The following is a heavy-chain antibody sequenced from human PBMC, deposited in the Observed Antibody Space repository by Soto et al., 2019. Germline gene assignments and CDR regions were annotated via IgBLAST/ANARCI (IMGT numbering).Heavy chain of an antibody. J-gene: IGHJ6*03. CDR2: IFYSGST. CDR3: ARQGYDRDYYYYYYMYV. Sequence: SETLSLTCTVSGGSISRYYWSWIRQRPGKGLEWIGYIFYSGSTNYNPSLKSRVTISIGTSKNQFSLKLSSVTAADTAVYYCARQGYDRDYYYYYYMYVWGKGTTVTVSS. V-gene: IGHV4-59*08. CDR1: GGSISRYY. D-gene: IGHD3-9*01.